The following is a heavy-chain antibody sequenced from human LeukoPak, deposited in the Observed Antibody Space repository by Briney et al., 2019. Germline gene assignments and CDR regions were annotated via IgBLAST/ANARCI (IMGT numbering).Heavy chain of an antibody. Sequence: GGSLRLSCAASGFTFSSYAMSWVRQAPGKGLEWVSAISGSGGSTYYADSVKGRFTISRDNSKNTLYLQMNSLRAEDTAVYCCAKGTYGRLESGYFDYWGQGTLVTVSS. CDR2: ISGSGGST. V-gene: IGHV3-23*01. J-gene: IGHJ4*02. CDR1: GFTFSSYA. CDR3: AKGTYGRLESGYFDY. D-gene: IGHD1-1*01.